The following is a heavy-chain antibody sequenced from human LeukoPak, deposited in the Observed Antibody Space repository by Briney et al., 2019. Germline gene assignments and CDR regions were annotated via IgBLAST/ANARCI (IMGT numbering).Heavy chain of an antibody. J-gene: IGHJ4*02. D-gene: IGHD1-7*01. Sequence: SETLSLTCTVSGGSISSSSYYWGWIRQPPGKGLEWIGSIYYSGSTYYNPSLKSRVTISVDTSKNQFSLKLSSVTAADTAVYYCARRPTGTIKAFDYWGQGTLVTVSS. CDR1: GGSISSSSYY. CDR3: ARRPTGTIKAFDY. CDR2: IYYSGST. V-gene: IGHV4-39*01.